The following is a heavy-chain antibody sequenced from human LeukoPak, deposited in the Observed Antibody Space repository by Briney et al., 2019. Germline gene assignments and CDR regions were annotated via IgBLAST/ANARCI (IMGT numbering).Heavy chain of an antibody. V-gene: IGHV3-7*04. CDR3: ARLGYSVYETYYFDY. J-gene: IGHJ4*02. CDR1: GFSFSSYW. D-gene: IGHD5/OR15-5a*01. CDR2: INPDGSDK. Sequence: GGSLRLSCAVSGFSFSSYWMSWVRQAPGKGLEGVANINPDGSDKYYVDSVKGRFTISRDNAKNSLYLQMNSLRAEDTAVYYCARLGYSVYETYYFDYWGQGTLVTVSS.